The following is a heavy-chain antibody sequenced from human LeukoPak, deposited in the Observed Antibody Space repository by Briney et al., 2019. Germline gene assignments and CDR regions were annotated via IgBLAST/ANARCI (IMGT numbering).Heavy chain of an antibody. V-gene: IGHV3-21*01. D-gene: IGHD3-22*01. CDR2: ISSSSSYI. CDR3: ARKMIVDDAFDI. CDR1: GFIFSSNS. J-gene: IGHJ3*02. Sequence: GGSLRLSCAASGFIFSSNSMNWVRQAPGQGLEWVSSISSSSSYIYYADSVKGRFTVSRDNAKNSLFLQMNSLRVEDTAVYYCARKMIVDDAFDIRGRGTMVSVSS.